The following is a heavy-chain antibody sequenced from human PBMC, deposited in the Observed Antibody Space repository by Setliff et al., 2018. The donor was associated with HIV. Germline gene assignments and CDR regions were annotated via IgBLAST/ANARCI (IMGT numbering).Heavy chain of an antibody. CDR3: ARVRSWNFVDGMDV. Sequence: GGSLRLSCAASRFTFNNHAIHWVRQAPGKGLEWVAVISSDGSRKEFVDSVKGRFTISRDSSKDTVSLEMDSLRGEDTADYYCARVRSWNFVDGMDVWGQGTTVTVS. D-gene: IGHD1-7*01. V-gene: IGHV3-30*04. J-gene: IGHJ6*02. CDR2: ISSDGSRK. CDR1: RFTFNNHA.